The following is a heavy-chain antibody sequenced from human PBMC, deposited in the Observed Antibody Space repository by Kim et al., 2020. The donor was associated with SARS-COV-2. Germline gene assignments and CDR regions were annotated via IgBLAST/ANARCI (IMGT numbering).Heavy chain of an antibody. V-gene: IGHV3-9*01. J-gene: IGHJ4*02. CDR3: SKDMRSGTTYSFDY. Sequence: ADPAKSRFTISRDKAENSLYLQMNSLRAEDTALYYCSKDMRSGTTYSFDYWGQGTLVTVSS. D-gene: IGHD2-2*01.